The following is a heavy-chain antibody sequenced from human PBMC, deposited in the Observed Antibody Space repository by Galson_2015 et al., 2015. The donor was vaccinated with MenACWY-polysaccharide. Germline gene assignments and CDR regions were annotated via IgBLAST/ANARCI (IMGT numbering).Heavy chain of an antibody. D-gene: IGHD2-8*01. V-gene: IGHV3-15*01. Sequence: SLRLSCATSGFSFSGAWMSWVRQAPGKGLEWIGRVKSKTDGGATDYAAPVKGRFTISRDDSKNTLYVQMNSLKTEDTAVYYCTTVASYNGVCCPDYWGQGTLVTVSS. CDR1: GFSFSGAW. J-gene: IGHJ4*02. CDR3: TTVASYNGVCCPDY. CDR2: VKSKTDGGAT.